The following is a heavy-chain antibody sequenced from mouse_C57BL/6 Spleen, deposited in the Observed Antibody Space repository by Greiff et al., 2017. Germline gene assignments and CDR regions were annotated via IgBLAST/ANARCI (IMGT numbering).Heavy chain of an antibody. Sequence: EVKLEESGGDLVKPGGSLKLSCAASGFTFSSYGMSWVRQTPDKRLEWVATISSGGSYTYYPDSVKGRFTISRDNAKNTLYLQMSSLKSEDTAMYYCARQGYGSSPHYAMDYWGQGTSVTVSS. J-gene: IGHJ4*01. CDR2: ISSGGSYT. V-gene: IGHV5-6*02. CDR3: ARQGYGSSPHYAMDY. D-gene: IGHD1-1*01. CDR1: GFTFSSYG.